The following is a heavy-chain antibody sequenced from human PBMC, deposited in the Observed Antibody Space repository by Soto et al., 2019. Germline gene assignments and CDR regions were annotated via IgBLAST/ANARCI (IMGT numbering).Heavy chain of an antibody. CDR2: ISYDGSNK. CDR1: GFTFSSYA. V-gene: IGHV3-30-3*01. J-gene: IGHJ4*02. Sequence: QVQLVESGGGVVQPGRSLRLSCAASGFTFSSYAMHWVRQAPGMGLEWVAVISYDGSNKYYADSVKGRFTISRDNSKNTLYLQMNSLRAEDTAVYYCARMGRGITMVRGVSNDYWGQGTLVTVSS. D-gene: IGHD3-10*01. CDR3: ARMGRGITMVRGVSNDY.